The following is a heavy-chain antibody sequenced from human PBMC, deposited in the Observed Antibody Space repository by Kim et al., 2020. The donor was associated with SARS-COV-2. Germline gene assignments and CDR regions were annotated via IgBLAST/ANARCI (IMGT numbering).Heavy chain of an antibody. Sequence: TRYSPSIQGQVTISADKSISTAYLQWSSLKASDTAMYYCARDGYNLAFDIWGQGTMVTVSS. J-gene: IGHJ3*02. CDR3: ARDGYNLAFDI. V-gene: IGHV5-51*01. CDR2: T. D-gene: IGHD5-12*01.